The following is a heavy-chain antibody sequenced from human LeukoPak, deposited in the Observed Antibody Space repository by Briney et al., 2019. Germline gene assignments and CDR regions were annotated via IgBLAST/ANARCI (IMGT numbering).Heavy chain of an antibody. CDR3: ARHFGPAVLLWFGELGGFDY. D-gene: IGHD3-10*01. Sequence: PSETLSLTGTVSGFSISSGYYWGWIRQPPGKGLEWIGSIYHSGSTYYNPSLKSRVTISVDTSKNQFSLKLSSVTAADTAVYYCARHFGPAVLLWFGELGGFDYWGQGTLVTVSS. CDR2: IYHSGST. J-gene: IGHJ4*02. V-gene: IGHV4-38-2*02. CDR1: GFSISSGYY.